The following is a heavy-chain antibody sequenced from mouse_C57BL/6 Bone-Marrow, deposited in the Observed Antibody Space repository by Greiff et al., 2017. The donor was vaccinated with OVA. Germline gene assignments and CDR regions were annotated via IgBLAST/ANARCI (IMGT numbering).Heavy chain of an antibody. CDR3: TTSGWYWYFDV. CDR1: GFNIKDDY. Sequence: EVKVEESGAELVRPGASVKLSCTASGFNIKDDYMHWVKQRPEQGLEWIGWIDPENGDTEYASKFQGKATITADTSSNTAYLQLSSLTSEDTAVYYCTTSGWYWYFDVWGTGTTVTVSS. D-gene: IGHD1-1*02. CDR2: IDPENGDT. V-gene: IGHV14-4*01. J-gene: IGHJ1*03.